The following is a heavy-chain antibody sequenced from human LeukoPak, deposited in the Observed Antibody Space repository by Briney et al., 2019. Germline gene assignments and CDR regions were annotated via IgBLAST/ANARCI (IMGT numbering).Heavy chain of an antibody. CDR2: ISAYNGNT. CDR3: ARAGDKRDIVVVPAAIEPDAFDI. D-gene: IGHD2-2*02. Sequence: ASVKVSCKASGYTFTSYGISWVRQAPGQGLEWMGWISAYNGNTNYAQKLQGRVTMTTDTSTSTAYMELRSLRSDDTAVYYCARAGDKRDIVVVPAAIEPDAFDIWGQGTWSPSLQ. CDR1: GYTFTSYG. J-gene: IGHJ3*02. V-gene: IGHV1-18*01.